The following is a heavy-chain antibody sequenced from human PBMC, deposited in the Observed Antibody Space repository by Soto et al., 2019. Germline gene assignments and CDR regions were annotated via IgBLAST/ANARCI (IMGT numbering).Heavy chain of an antibody. D-gene: IGHD3-10*01. J-gene: IGHJ4*02. CDR1: GFTFRDYW. V-gene: IGHV3-7*05. CDR3: ARGGVPWREGSY. CDR2: INREGTGQ. Sequence: EVQLVESGGGLVQPGGSLRLSCAASGFTFRDYWLSWVRQAPGKGLEWLANINREGTGQYYVDSVKGRFSISRDNARNSVFLQLNSLRVEDTAVYFCARGGVPWREGSYWGQGTLVAV.